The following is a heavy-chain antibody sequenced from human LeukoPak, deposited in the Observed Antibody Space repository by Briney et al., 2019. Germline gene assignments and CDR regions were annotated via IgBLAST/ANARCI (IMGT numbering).Heavy chain of an antibody. J-gene: IGHJ4*02. CDR2: IYYRVTS. Sequence: SEPLSLTCTVSGDSISTYYWSWIRQPPGKGLECIGYIYYRVTSDYNPSLKSRVTMSVDMSTSQISLKLSSVTAAGTAVYYCARAVGGDGSGSLWGPGTLVTVSS. D-gene: IGHD3-10*01. CDR3: ARAVGGDGSGSL. CDR1: GDSISTYY. V-gene: IGHV4-59*01.